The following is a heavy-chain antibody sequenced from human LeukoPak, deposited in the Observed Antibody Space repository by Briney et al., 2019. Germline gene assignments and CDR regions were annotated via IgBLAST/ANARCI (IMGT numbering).Heavy chain of an antibody. Sequence: PGGSLRLSCAASGFNFIDYTMNWVRQAPGKGLEWVSSITSTGRYIFYADSLKGRFTISRDNAKKSLNLQMNSLRAEDTAVYYCARLRNVGGNPHPFNVWGQGTTVTVSS. J-gene: IGHJ3*01. CDR1: GFNFIDYT. V-gene: IGHV3-21*01. D-gene: IGHD4-23*01. CDR3: ARLRNVGGNPHPFNV. CDR2: ITSTGRYI.